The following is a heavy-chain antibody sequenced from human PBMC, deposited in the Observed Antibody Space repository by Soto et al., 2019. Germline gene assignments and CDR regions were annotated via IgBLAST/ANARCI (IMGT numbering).Heavy chain of an antibody. V-gene: IGHV3-30*03. CDR1: GFTVSSYG. CDR2: ISYDGSNK. D-gene: IGHD1-26*01. CDR3: ATGAYSGRYLDY. J-gene: IGHJ4*02. Sequence: QVQLVESGGGVVQPGRSLRLSCAASGFTVSSYGMHWVRQAPGKGLEWVAVISYDGSNKYYADSVKGRVTISRDNSKNTLYLQMTSLRAEDTAVYYCATGAYSGRYLDYWGQGTLVTVSS.